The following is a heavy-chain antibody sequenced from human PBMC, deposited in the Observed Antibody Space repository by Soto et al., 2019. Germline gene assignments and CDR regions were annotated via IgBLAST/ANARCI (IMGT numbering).Heavy chain of an antibody. Sequence: EVQLVESGGGLVQPGGSLRLSCEVSGFTFSIHAMNWVRPAPGKGLEWVAYIHGTRSIIYYADSVKGRFTISRDNAKNSLFLQMDSLRDEDTAVYYCARDARNADYDYWGQGTLVTVSS. J-gene: IGHJ4*02. CDR3: ARDARNADYDY. CDR1: GFTFSIHA. CDR2: IHGTRSII. D-gene: IGHD3-16*01. V-gene: IGHV3-48*02.